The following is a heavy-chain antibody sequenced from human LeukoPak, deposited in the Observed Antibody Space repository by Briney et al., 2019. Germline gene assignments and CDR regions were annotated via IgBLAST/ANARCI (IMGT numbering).Heavy chain of an antibody. D-gene: IGHD6-19*01. V-gene: IGHV3-7*01. Sequence: PGGSLRLSCVASGFSSYWMTWVRQAPGKGLEWLANIKEDGSIQYYLDSVRGRFTISRDNAKTSVYLQLNSLRADDTAVYYCARDVWTGVAVSDYWGQGTLVTVSS. CDR2: IKEDGSIQ. CDR1: GFSSYW. J-gene: IGHJ4*02. CDR3: ARDVWTGVAVSDY.